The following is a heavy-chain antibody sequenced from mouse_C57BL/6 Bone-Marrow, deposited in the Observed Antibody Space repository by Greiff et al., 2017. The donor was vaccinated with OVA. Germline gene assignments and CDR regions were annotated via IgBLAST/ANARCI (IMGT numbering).Heavy chain of an antibody. CDR3: ARGGYPGAY. Sequence: VQLQQPGAELVMPGASVKLSCKASGYTFTSYWMHWVKQRPGQGLEWIGEIVPSDSYTNSNQKFKGKSTLTVDKSSSTAYMQLSSLTSEDSAVYYCARGGYPGAYWGQGTLVTVSA. CDR1: GYTFTSYW. V-gene: IGHV1-69*01. J-gene: IGHJ3*01. D-gene: IGHD2-2*01. CDR2: IVPSDSYT.